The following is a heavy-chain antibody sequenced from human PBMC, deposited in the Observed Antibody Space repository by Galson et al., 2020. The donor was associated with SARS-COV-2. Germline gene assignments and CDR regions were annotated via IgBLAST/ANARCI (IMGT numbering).Heavy chain of an antibody. Sequence: TGGSLRLSCAASGFTFSSYGMHWVRQAPGKGLEWVAVISYDGSNKYYADSVKGRFTISRDNSKNTLYLKMNSLRAEDTAVYYCAACIVGATKREYYYYYGMDVWGQGTTVTVSS. CDR1: GFTFSSYG. J-gene: IGHJ6*02. D-gene: IGHD1-26*01. CDR3: AACIVGATKREYYYYYGMDV. V-gene: IGHV3-30*03. CDR2: ISYDGSNK.